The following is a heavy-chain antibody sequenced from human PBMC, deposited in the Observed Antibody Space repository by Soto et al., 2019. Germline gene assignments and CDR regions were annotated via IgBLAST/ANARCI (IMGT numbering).Heavy chain of an antibody. CDR3: AHSCVSPNCPTRWLDP. J-gene: IGHJ5*02. CDR1: GFSFSTSGVA. Sequence: QITLKESGPTRVKPTQTLTLTCTFSGFSFSTSGVAVNWIRQPPGKALEWLAVIYWDDDKRYSPSLQSRLTTTKATSNNQVVLTMTNMDPVDTRTYYCAHSCVSPNCPTRWLDPWGQGALVTVSS. D-gene: IGHD1-1*01. V-gene: IGHV2-5*02. CDR2: IYWDDDK.